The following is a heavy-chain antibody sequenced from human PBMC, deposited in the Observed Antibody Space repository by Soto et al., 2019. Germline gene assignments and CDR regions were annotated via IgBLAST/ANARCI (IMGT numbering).Heavy chain of an antibody. CDR1: GYSITNGYF. CDR3: ARLYDSSGYQHYFDY. J-gene: IGHJ4*02. CDR2: MYHSGTT. V-gene: IGHV4-38-2*02. D-gene: IGHD3-22*01. Sequence: SETLSLTCTVSGYSITNGYFWGWIRRPPGKVLECIGSMYHSGTTYYNPSFKSRVTVSVDTSNNQFSPRLSSVTAADMAVYYCARLYDSSGYQHYFDYWGQGTPVTVSS.